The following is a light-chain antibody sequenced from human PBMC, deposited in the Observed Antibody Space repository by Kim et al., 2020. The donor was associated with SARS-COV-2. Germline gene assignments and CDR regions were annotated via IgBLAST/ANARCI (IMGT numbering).Light chain of an antibody. V-gene: IGKV1-39*01. Sequence: ASVGDRVTITCRASRNINTYLNWYQQAPGKVPKLLIYAAFRLESGVPSRFRGSGSGTDFSLTITSLQPEDFATYYCHQSYISPYTFGQGTKLEIK. CDR2: AAF. CDR3: HQSYISPYT. J-gene: IGKJ2*01. CDR1: RNINTY.